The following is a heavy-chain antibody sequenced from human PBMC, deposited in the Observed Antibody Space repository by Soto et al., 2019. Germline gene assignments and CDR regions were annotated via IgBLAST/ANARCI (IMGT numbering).Heavy chain of an antibody. Sequence: ASVKVSCKASGYTFTGYYMHWVRQAPGQGLEWMGWINPNSGGTNYAQKFHGWVTMTRDTSISTAYMELRRLSADDRAVYDYARGYRGYASASNWFDPWGPGTLVTVDS. D-gene: IGHD5-12*01. CDR2: INPNSGGT. CDR3: ARGYRGYASASNWFDP. J-gene: IGHJ5*02. CDR1: GYTFTGYY. V-gene: IGHV1-2*04.